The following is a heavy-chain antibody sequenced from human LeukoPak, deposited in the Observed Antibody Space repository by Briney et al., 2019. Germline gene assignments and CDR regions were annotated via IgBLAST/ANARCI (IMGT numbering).Heavy chain of an antibody. D-gene: IGHD3-22*01. CDR1: GFTFSRYA. V-gene: IGHV3-30-3*02. CDR2: ISSDGSSK. Sequence: GRSLRLSCAASGFTFSRYAMHWVRQAPGKGLEWVAVISSDGSSKYYADSVKGRFTISRDNSKNTLYLQMNSLRAEDTAVYYCAKKHGDYYDSSGYYWGYFQHWGQGTLVTVSS. CDR3: AKKHGDYYDSSGYYWGYFQH. J-gene: IGHJ1*01.